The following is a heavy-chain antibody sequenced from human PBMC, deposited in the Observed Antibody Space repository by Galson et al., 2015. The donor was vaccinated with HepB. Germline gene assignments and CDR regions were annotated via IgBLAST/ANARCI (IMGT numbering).Heavy chain of an antibody. D-gene: IGHD3-16*01. Sequence: SLRLSCAASGFTFSDCYMSWVRQAPGKGLEWVSYISSSSSYTNYADSVKGRFTISRDNAKNSLYLKMNSLRAEDTAVYYCARVGGSHYFDYWGQGTLVTVSS. V-gene: IGHV3-11*06. CDR1: GFTFSDCY. CDR2: ISSSSSYT. J-gene: IGHJ4*02. CDR3: ARVGGSHYFDY.